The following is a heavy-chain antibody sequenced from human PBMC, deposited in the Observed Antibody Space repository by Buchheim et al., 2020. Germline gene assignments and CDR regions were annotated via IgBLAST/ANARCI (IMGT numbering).Heavy chain of an antibody. Sequence: QVQLQQWGAGLLKPSETLSLTCAVSGGSFSGYYWSWIRQPPGKGLEWIGEINHSGSTNYNPSLKSRVTISVDTSKNQFSLKLSSVTAADTAVYYRARERYYYGSGSYYPYYYYGMDVWGQGTT. D-gene: IGHD3-10*01. J-gene: IGHJ6*02. CDR3: ARERYYYGSGSYYPYYYYGMDV. V-gene: IGHV4-34*01. CDR1: GGSFSGYY. CDR2: INHSGST.